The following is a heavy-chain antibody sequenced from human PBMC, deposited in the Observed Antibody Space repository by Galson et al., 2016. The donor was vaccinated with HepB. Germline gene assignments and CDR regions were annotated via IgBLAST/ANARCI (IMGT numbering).Heavy chain of an antibody. V-gene: IGHV1-18*01. D-gene: IGHD6-19*01. Sequence: SVKVSCKASGYSFTSYGISRVRQAPGQGLEWMGWISAYSANKNYAQKVQGRITMTTDSSTSTAYMELRNLTSDDTAVYFCARDYSSGWYGYWGQGTLVTVSS. CDR1: GYSFTSYG. CDR3: ARDYSSGWYGY. J-gene: IGHJ4*02. CDR2: ISAYSANK.